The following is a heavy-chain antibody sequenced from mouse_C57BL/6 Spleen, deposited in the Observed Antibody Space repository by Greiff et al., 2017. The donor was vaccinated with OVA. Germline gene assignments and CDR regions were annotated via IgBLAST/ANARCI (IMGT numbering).Heavy chain of an antibody. V-gene: IGHV1-85*01. CDR1: GYTFTSYD. Sequence: VKLMESGPELVKPGASVKLSCKASGYTFTSYDINWVKQRPGQGLEWIGWIYPRDGSTKYNEKFKGKATLTVDTSSSTAYMELHSLTSEDSAVYFCAANWERDAMDYWGQGTSVTVSS. CDR3: AANWERDAMDY. J-gene: IGHJ4*01. D-gene: IGHD4-1*02. CDR2: IYPRDGST.